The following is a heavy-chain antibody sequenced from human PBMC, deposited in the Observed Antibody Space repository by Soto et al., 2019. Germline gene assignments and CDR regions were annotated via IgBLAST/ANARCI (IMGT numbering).Heavy chain of an antibody. Sequence: GESLKISCKASGYSFTNYWIGWVRQMPGKGLEWMGIIFPGDSATRYSQSFLGQVTFSADKSITTAYLQWSSLKASDSALYYCARTEGSTSSLAYFDYWGQGTLVTVSS. CDR2: IFPGDSAT. CDR3: ARTEGSTSSLAYFDY. V-gene: IGHV5-51*01. J-gene: IGHJ4*02. D-gene: IGHD6-6*01. CDR1: GYSFTNYW.